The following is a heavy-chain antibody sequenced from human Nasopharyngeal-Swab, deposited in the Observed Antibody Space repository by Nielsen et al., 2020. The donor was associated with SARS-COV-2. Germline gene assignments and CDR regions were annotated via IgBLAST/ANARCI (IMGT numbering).Heavy chain of an antibody. CDR1: GGTFSSYA. Sequence: SVKVSCKASGGTFSSYAISWVRQAPGQGLEWRGRIIPILGIANYAQKFQGRVTITADKSTSTAYMELSSLRSEDTAVYYCARLIVGVNYYYYGMDVWGQGTTVTVSS. V-gene: IGHV1-69*04. CDR2: IIPILGIA. D-gene: IGHD1-26*01. CDR3: ARLIVGVNYYYYGMDV. J-gene: IGHJ6*02.